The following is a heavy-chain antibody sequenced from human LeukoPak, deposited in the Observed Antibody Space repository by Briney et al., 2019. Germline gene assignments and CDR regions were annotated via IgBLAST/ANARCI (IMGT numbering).Heavy chain of an antibody. V-gene: IGHV1-18*01. J-gene: IGHJ5*02. CDR2: ISAYNGNT. Sequence: ASVKVSCTSSGYTFTSYGISWVRQAPGQGLELMGWISAYNGNTNYAQKLQSSVTMTTDTSTSTAYMELRSLRSDHTAVYYCARLAAAGSGGWFDPWGQGTLVTVSS. CDR3: ARLAAAGSGGWFDP. D-gene: IGHD6-13*01. CDR1: GYTFTSYG.